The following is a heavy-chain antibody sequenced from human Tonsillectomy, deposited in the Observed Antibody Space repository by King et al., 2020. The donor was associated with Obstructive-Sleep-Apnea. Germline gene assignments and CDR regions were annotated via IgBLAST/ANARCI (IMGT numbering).Heavy chain of an antibody. V-gene: IGHV6-1*01. J-gene: IGHJ3*02. Sequence: VQLQQSGPGLVKPSQTLSLTCAISGDSVSSNSAAWNWIRQSPSRGLEWLVRTYYRSKWYNDYAVSVKSRISINPDTSKNQFSLQLNSVTPEDTAVYYCATALYYDSSGYSDDAFDIWGQGTMVTVSS. CDR2: TYYRSKWYN. CDR1: GDSVSSNSAA. CDR3: ATALYYDSSGYSDDAFDI. D-gene: IGHD3-22*01.